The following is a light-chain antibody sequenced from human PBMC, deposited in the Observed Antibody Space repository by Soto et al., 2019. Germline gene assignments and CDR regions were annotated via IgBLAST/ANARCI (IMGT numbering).Light chain of an antibody. CDR1: QSISSY. V-gene: IGKV1-39*01. J-gene: IGKJ1*01. Sequence: DIQLTQSPASLSSSVGDRVTITCRASQSISSYFNWYQQKPGTAPTLLLYAASSLHSGVPSRFSGSGSGTDFTLTISSLQPEDFATYYCQQSYSTLSWTFGQGTKVDIK. CDR3: QQSYSTLSWT. CDR2: AAS.